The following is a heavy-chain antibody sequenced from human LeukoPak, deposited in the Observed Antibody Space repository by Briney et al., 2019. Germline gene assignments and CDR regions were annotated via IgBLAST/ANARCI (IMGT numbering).Heavy chain of an antibody. CDR3: ARTSPGYCSSTSCPGADY. CDR1: GFTFSSYG. CDR2: IWYDGSDK. V-gene: IGHV3-33*01. Sequence: TGGSLRLSCAASGFTFSSYGMHWVRQAPGKGLEWVAVIWYDGSDKYYADSVKGRFTISRDNSKNMLYLQMNSLRAEDTAVYYCARTSPGYCSSTSCPGADYWGQGTLVTVSS. D-gene: IGHD2-2*01. J-gene: IGHJ4*02.